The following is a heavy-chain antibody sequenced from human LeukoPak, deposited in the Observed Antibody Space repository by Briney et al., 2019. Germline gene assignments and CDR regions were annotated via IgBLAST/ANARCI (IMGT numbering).Heavy chain of an antibody. CDR1: GGSISSYY. CDR2: IYYSGST. D-gene: IGHD6-19*01. CDR3: ARAAEYSSGWYLFDY. Sequence: SETLSLTCTVSGGSISSYYWSWIRQPPGKGLEWIGYIYYSGSTNYNPSLKSRVTISVDTSKNQFSLKLSSVTAADTAMYYCARAAEYSSGWYLFDYWGQGILVTVSA. J-gene: IGHJ4*02. V-gene: IGHV4-59*12.